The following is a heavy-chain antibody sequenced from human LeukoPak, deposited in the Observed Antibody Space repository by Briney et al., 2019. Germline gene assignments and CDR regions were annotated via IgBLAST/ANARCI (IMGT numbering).Heavy chain of an antibody. J-gene: IGHJ4*02. CDR3: ASGMRVGPNI. CDR1: GFTFGPYT. V-gene: IGHV3-48*04. D-gene: IGHD1-26*01. CDR2: ISSSSDTI. Sequence: PGGSLRLSCAASGFTFGPYTMNWVRQAPGKGLEWVSYISSSSDTIYYAESVKGRFTISRDNAKNSLYLQMNSLRAEDTAVYYCASGMRVGPNIWGQGTLVTVSS.